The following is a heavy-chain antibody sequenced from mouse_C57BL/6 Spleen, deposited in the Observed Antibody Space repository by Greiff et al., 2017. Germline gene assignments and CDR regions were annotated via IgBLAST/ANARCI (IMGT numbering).Heavy chain of an antibody. V-gene: IGHV14-4*01. CDR3: TTTQATY. CDR1: GFNIKDDY. J-gene: IGHJ3*01. Sequence: EVKLMESGAELVRPGASVKLSCTASGFNIKDDYMHWVKQRPEQGLEWIGWIDPENGDTEYASKFQGKATITADTSSNTAYLQLSSLTSEDTAVYYCTTTQATYWGQGTLVTVSA. CDR2: IDPENGDT. D-gene: IGHD3-2*02.